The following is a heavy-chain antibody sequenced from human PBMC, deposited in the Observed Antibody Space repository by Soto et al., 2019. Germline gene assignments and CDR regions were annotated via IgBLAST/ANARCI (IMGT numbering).Heavy chain of an antibody. J-gene: IGHJ5*02. CDR2: ISSNGGST. V-gene: IGHV3-64D*06. D-gene: IGHD3-22*01. Sequence: LRLSCPASGFTFSSYAMHWVRQAPGKGLEYVSAISSNGGSTYYADSVKGRFTISRDNSKNTLYLQMSSLRAEDTAVYYCVKGGAYYSDSSGSWGQGTLVTVS. CDR1: GFTFSSYA. CDR3: VKGGAYYSDSSGS.